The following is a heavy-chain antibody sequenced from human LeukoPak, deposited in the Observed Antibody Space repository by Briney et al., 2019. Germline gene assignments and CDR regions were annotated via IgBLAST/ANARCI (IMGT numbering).Heavy chain of an antibody. Sequence: GGSLRLSCAASGFTFSSYAMHWVRQAPGKGLEWVAVISYDGSNKYYADSGKGRFTISRDNSKNTLYLQMNSLRAEDTAVYYCAKPVQLWPYYYLDVWGKGTTVTISS. CDR1: GFTFSSYA. V-gene: IGHV3-30*04. D-gene: IGHD5-18*01. CDR2: ISYDGSNK. J-gene: IGHJ6*03. CDR3: AKPVQLWPYYYLDV.